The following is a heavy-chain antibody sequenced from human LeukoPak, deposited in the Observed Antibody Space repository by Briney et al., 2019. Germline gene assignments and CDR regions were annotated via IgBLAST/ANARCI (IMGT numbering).Heavy chain of an antibody. D-gene: IGHD2-21*02. Sequence: GGXXXXXCAASGFTFSSYDMNWVRQAPGKGLEWVSYISSSGRTIYYADSVKGRFTISRDNAKNSLYLQMNSLRAEDTAVYYCASVGYCGGDCYSAHFDYWGQGTLVTVSS. CDR2: ISSSGRTI. CDR1: GFTFSSYD. V-gene: IGHV3-48*03. CDR3: ASVGYCGGDCYSAHFDY. J-gene: IGHJ4*02.